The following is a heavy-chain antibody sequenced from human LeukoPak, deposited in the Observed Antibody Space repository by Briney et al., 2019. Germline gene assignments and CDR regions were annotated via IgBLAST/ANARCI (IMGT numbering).Heavy chain of an antibody. D-gene: IGHD2-2*01. V-gene: IGHV1-2*02. CDR2: INPNSGGT. CDR3: ARDRGRAGYCSSTSCYLLLGY. CDR1: GYTFTGYY. J-gene: IGHJ4*02. Sequence: EASVKVSCKASGYTFTGYYMHWVRQAPGQGLEWMGWINPNSGGTNYAQKFQGRVTMTRDTSISTAYMELSRLRSDDTAVYYCARDRGRAGYCSSTSCYLLLGYWGQGTLVTVSS.